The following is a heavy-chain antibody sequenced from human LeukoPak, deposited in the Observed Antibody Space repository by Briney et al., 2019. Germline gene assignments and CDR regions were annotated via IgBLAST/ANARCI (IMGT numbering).Heavy chain of an antibody. Sequence: SVMVSCKASGDTFNSYVISWVRQAPGQGLEWMGVIIPILGAPNYAQKFQGRVTITADTSTSTAYMELSSLRSDDTAVYYCAIDPRSLGYCGNCENFDYWGQGTLVTVSS. CDR1: GDTFNSYV. CDR3: AIDPRSLGYCGNCENFDY. V-gene: IGHV1-69*06. D-gene: IGHD2-15*01. J-gene: IGHJ4*02. CDR2: IIPILGAP.